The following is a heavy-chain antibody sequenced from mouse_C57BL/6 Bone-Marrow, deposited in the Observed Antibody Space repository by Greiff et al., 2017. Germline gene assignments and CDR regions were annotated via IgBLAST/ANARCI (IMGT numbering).Heavy chain of an antibody. Sequence: EVKLMESGPGLVKPSQSLSLTCSVTGYSITSGYYWNWIRQFPGNKLEWMGYISYDGSNNYNPSLKNRISITRDTSKNQFFLKLNSVTTEDTATYYCARWGTTVVDYFDYWGQGTTLTVSS. CDR2: ISYDGSN. CDR3: ARWGTTVVDYFDY. D-gene: IGHD1-1*01. CDR1: GYSITSGYY. J-gene: IGHJ2*01. V-gene: IGHV3-6*01.